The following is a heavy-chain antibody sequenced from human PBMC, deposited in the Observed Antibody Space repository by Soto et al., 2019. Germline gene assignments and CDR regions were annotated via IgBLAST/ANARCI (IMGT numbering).Heavy chain of an antibody. D-gene: IGHD5-12*01. Sequence: SLTFTVSGGSISSGGYYWSWIRQHPGKGLEWIGYIYYSGSTYYNPSLKSRVTISVDTSKNQFSLMLTSVTAADTAVYYCASGYTGYPLPPLDYWGQGTLVTVSS. CDR2: IYYSGST. J-gene: IGHJ4*02. CDR1: GGSISSGGYY. V-gene: IGHV4-31*03. CDR3: ASGYTGYPLPPLDY.